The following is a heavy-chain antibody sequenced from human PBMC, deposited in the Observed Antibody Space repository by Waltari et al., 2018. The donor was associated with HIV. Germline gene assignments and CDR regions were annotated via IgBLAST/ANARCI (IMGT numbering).Heavy chain of an antibody. Sequence: QVQLVESGGGVVQPGRSLRLSCAASGLTFSSYGMHWVRQAPGKGLEWVAVISYEGSNKDYADSVKGRLTISRDNSKNKLYLQMSSLRAEDTAVYYCAKDKDSTVTTIFYYYGMDVWGQGTTVTVSS. CDR3: AKDKDSTVTTIFYYYGMDV. V-gene: IGHV3-30*18. CDR2: ISYEGSNK. J-gene: IGHJ6*02. D-gene: IGHD4-17*01. CDR1: GLTFSSYG.